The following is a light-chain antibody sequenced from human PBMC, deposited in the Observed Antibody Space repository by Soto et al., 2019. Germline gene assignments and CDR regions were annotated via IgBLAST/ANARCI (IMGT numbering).Light chain of an antibody. CDR2: DVT. V-gene: IGLV2-11*01. J-gene: IGLJ2*01. CDR3: CSYTGSYSVV. Sequence: QSVLTQPRSVSGSPGQSVTISCTGTSRDVGAYNYVFWYKQHPGKAPKLIIYDVTQRPSGVPDRFSGSKSGNTASLTISGLQAEEEADYHCCSYTGSYSVVFGGGTKLTVL. CDR1: SRDVGAYNY.